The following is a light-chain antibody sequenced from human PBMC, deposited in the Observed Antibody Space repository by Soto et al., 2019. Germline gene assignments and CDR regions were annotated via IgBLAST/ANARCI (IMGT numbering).Light chain of an antibody. V-gene: IGKV3-11*01. CDR1: QTFRGL. CDR2: DAY. CDR3: QQRHMWPIT. Sequence: EVVLTQSPDTLSLSPGERDTLSCRASQTFRGLLAWYQQKPGQAPRLLIYDAYNRAADIPPRFSGSGSGTDFTLTISRLEPEDSAVYYCQQRHMWPITFGQGTRLEIK. J-gene: IGKJ5*01.